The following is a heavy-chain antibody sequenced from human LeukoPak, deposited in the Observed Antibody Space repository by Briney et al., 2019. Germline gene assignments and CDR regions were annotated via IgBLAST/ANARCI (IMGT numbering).Heavy chain of an antibody. J-gene: IGHJ4*02. V-gene: IGHV3-23*01. CDR1: GFTFTNYA. CDR2: ISLSGGRT. Sequence: GGSLRLSCVASGFTFTNYAMAWVRQAPGKGLDWISSISLSGGRTYYADSVKGRFTISRDNSKNTLYLQMSSLRVDDTAVYFCAKGGSGWSSVGDNFDYWGQGTLVTVSS. D-gene: IGHD6-19*01. CDR3: AKGGSGWSSVGDNFDY.